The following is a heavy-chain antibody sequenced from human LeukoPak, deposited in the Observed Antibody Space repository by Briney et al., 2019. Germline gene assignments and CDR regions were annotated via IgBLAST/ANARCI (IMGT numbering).Heavy chain of an antibody. CDR1: GFTFSSYW. V-gene: IGHV3-7*01. J-gene: IGHJ4*02. CDR3: ARDLRSLHYGDYYFDY. Sequence: GGSLRLSCAASGFTFSSYWMSWVRQAPGKGLEWEANIKQDGSEKYYVDSVKGRFTISRDNAKNSLYLQMNSLRAEDTAVYYCARDLRSLHYGDYYFDYWGQGTLVTVSS. CDR2: IKQDGSEK. D-gene: IGHD4-17*01.